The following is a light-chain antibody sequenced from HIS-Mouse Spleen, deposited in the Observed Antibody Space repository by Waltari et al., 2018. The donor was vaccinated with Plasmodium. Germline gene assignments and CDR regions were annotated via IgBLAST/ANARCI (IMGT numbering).Light chain of an antibody. CDR2: DVS. CDR3: SSYTSSSTLV. V-gene: IGLV2-14*03. Sequence: QSALTQPASVSGSPGQSITISCTGPSSDVGCSNYVSWYQQHPGKAPKLMIYDVSNRPSGVSNRFSGSKSGNTASLTISGLQAEDEAYYYCSSYTSSSTLVFGGGTKLTVL. J-gene: IGLJ2*01. CDR1: SSDVGCSNY.